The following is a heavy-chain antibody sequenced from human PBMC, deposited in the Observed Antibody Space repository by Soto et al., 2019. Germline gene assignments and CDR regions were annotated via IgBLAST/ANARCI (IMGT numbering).Heavy chain of an antibody. V-gene: IGHV3-33*01. CDR2: IWYDGSNK. D-gene: IGHD4-17*01. Sequence: QVQLVESGGGVVQPGRSLRLSCAASGFTFSSYGMHWVRQAPGKGLEWVAVIWYDGSNKYYADSVKGRFTISRDNSKNPLYLQMNSLRAEDTAVYYCARERDYGDYEYYYYYGMDVWGQGTTVTVSS. CDR3: ARERDYGDYEYYYYYGMDV. J-gene: IGHJ6*02. CDR1: GFTFSSYG.